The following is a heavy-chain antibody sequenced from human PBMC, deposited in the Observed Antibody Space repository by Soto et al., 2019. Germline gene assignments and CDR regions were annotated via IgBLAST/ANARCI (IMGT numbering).Heavy chain of an antibody. CDR1: GYTFTGYG. Sequence: ASVKVSCKASGYTFTGYGISWVRQAPGQGLEWMGWISAYNGNTNYAQKLQGRVTMTTDTSTSTAYMELRSLRSDDTAVYYCARTTNYCSGSYNGYYYYYYMDVWGKGTTVTVSS. D-gene: IGHD3-10*01. J-gene: IGHJ6*03. V-gene: IGHV1-18*01. CDR2: ISAYNGNT. CDR3: ARTTNYCSGSYNGYYYYYYMDV.